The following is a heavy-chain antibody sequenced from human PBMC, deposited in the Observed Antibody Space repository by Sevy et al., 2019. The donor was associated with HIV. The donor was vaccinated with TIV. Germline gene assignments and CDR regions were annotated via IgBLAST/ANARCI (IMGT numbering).Heavy chain of an antibody. Sequence: GGSLRLSCAASGFTFSSYAMHWVRQAPGKGLEWVAVISYDGSNKYYADSVKGRFTISRDNSKNTLYLQMNSLRAEDTAVYYCARDNXYAAGXXXXWGXXTLVTVSS. J-gene: IGHJ5*02. D-gene: IGHD2-2*01. CDR3: ARDNXYAAGXXXX. CDR2: ISYDGSNK. CDR1: GFTFSSYA. V-gene: IGHV3-30-3*01.